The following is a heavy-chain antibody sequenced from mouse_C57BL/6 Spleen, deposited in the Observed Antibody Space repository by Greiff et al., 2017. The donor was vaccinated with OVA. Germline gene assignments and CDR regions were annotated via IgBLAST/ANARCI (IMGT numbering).Heavy chain of an antibody. V-gene: IGHV1-26*01. CDR2: INPNNGGT. CDR3: ARRGYSNFHWYFDV. D-gene: IGHD2-5*01. J-gene: IGHJ1*03. CDR1: GYTFTDYY. Sequence: DVQLQESGPELVKPGASVKISCKASGYTFTDYYMNWVKQSHGKSLEWIGDINPNNGGTSYNQKFKGKATLTVDKSSSTAYMELRSLTSEDSAVYYCARRGYSNFHWYFDVWGTGTTVTVSS.